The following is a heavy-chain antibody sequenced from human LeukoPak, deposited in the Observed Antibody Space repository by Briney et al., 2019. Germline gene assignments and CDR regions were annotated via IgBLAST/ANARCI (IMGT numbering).Heavy chain of an antibody. CDR1: GFTFSSYA. D-gene: IGHD2-15*01. V-gene: IGHV3-30*04. CDR3: ARDRGGSYSAIDY. CDR2: ISYDGSNK. J-gene: IGHJ4*02. Sequence: AGGSLRLSCEASGFTFSSYAMHWVRQAPGKGLEWVAVISYDGSNKYYADSVKGRFTISRDNAEKSLYLQMNSLRAEDTAVYYCARDRGGSYSAIDYWGQGTLVTVSS.